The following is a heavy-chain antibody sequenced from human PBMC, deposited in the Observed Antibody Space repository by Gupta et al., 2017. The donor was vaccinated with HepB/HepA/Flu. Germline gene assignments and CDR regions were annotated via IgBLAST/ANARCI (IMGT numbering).Heavy chain of an antibody. CDR2: IDYSGST. J-gene: IGHJ4*02. Sequence: QVRLQESGPGLVKPSQTLSLTCTVSGGSISSDDYYWNWIRQPPGKGLEWIGYIDYSGSTYYNPSLKSRVTISVDPSKNQFSLKLSSVTAADTAVYYCNRGFSMTPNDSWGQGTLVTVSS. V-gene: IGHV4-30-4*01. CDR1: GGSISSDDYY. CDR3: NRGFSMTPNDS.